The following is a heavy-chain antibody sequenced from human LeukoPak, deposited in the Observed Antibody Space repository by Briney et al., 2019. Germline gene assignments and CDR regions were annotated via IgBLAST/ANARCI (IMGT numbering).Heavy chain of an antibody. CDR3: ARDHSQVGGNKNWFDP. CDR2: INPSGGST. Sequence: ASVTVSCTASGYTFTSYYMHWVRQAPGQGLEWMGIINPSGGSTSYAQKFQGRVTMTRDMSTSTVYMELSSLRSEDTAVYYCARDHSQVGGNKNWFDPWGQGTLVTVSS. D-gene: IGHD3-16*01. CDR1: GYTFTSYY. V-gene: IGHV1-46*01. J-gene: IGHJ5*02.